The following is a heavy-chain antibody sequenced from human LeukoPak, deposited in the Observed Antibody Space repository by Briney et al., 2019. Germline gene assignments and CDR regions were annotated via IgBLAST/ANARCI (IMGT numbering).Heavy chain of an antibody. Sequence: PSETLSLTCAVYGGSFSGYYWSWIRQPPGKGLEWIGEINHSGSTNYNPSLKSRVTISVDTSKNQFSLKLSSVTAADTAVYYCARVWAGEQYYDFWSGLPTRYYYGMDVWGQGTTVTVSS. CDR2: INHSGST. V-gene: IGHV4-34*01. J-gene: IGHJ6*02. CDR1: GGSFSGYY. D-gene: IGHD3-3*01. CDR3: ARVWAGEQYYDFWSGLPTRYYYGMDV.